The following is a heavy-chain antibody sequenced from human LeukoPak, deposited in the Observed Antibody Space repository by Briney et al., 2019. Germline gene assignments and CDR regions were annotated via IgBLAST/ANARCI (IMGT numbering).Heavy chain of an antibody. CDR1: GFTFSSYA. CDR3: AKGGSDYDDHGYSFDY. Sequence: PGGSLRLSCAASGFTFSSYAMSWVRQAPGKGLEWVSAISSSGGNTYYADSVKGRFTISRDNSKNTLYLQMNSLRAEDTAVYYCAKGGSDYDDHGYSFDYWGQGAPVTVSS. J-gene: IGHJ4*02. V-gene: IGHV3-23*01. CDR2: ISSSGGNT. D-gene: IGHD1-26*01.